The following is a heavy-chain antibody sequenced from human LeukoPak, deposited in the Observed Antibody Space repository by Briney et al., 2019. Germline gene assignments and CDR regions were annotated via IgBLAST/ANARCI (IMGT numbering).Heavy chain of an antibody. D-gene: IGHD3-22*01. V-gene: IGHV3-30*02. CDR3: AKNRYYYDSSGYLTGAFDI. CDR1: GFTFSSYG. CDR2: IRYDGSNK. J-gene: IGHJ3*02. Sequence: GGSLRLSCAASGFTFSSYGMHWVRQAPGKGLEWVAFIRYDGSNKYYADSVKGRFTISRDNSKNTLYLQMNSLRAEDTAVYYCAKNRYYYDSSGYLTGAFDIWGQGTMVTVSS.